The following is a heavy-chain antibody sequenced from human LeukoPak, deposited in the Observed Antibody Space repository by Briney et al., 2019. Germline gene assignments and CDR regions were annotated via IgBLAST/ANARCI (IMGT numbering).Heavy chain of an antibody. V-gene: IGHV3-33*01. Sequence: GGSLRLSCAASGFTFSSYGMHWVGQAPGKGLEWVAVIWYDGSNKYYADSVKGRFTISRDNSKNTLYLQMNSLRAEDTAVYYCAVSRVGDSGDAFDIWGQGTMVTVSS. D-gene: IGHD4-17*01. CDR2: IWYDGSNK. CDR1: GFTFSSYG. J-gene: IGHJ3*02. CDR3: AVSRVGDSGDAFDI.